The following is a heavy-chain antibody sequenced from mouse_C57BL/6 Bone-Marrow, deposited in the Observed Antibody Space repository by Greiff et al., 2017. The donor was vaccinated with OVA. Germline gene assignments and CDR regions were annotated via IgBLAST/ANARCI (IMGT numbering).Heavy chain of an antibody. CDR1: GYAFTNYL. CDR3: AREGKFITTVVAENWYFDV. Sequence: QVQLQQSGAELVRPGTSVKVSCKASGYAFTNYLIEWVKQRPGQGLEWIGVINPGSGGTNYNEKFKGKATLTADKSSSTAYMQLSSLTSEDSAVYFCAREGKFITTVVAENWYFDVWGTGTTVTVSS. V-gene: IGHV1-54*01. CDR2: INPGSGGT. D-gene: IGHD1-1*01. J-gene: IGHJ1*03.